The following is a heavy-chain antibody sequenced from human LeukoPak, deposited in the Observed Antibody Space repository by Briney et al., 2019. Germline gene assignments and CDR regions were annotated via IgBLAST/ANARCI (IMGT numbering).Heavy chain of an antibody. J-gene: IGHJ4*02. CDR2: IKQEGSEK. CDR3: ARDDGGNSGNCFDY. Sequence: GGSLRLSCAASGFTFSSYWMIWVRQAPGKGREWVANIKQEGSEKYYGDSVKGRFTISRDNAKNSLYLQMNSLRAEDTAVYYCARDDGGNSGNCFDYWGQGTLVTVSS. D-gene: IGHD4-23*01. CDR1: GFTFSSYW. V-gene: IGHV3-7*01.